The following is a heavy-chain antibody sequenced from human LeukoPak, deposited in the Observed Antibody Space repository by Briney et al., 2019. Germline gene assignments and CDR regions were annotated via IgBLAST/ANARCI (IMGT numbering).Heavy chain of an antibody. D-gene: IGHD5-18*01. J-gene: IGHJ4*02. Sequence: SVKVSCKASGGTFSSYAISWVRQAPGQGLEWMGGIIPIFGTANYAQKFHGRVTITADESTSTAYMELSSLRSEDTAVYYCASGVRGYSYGHFDYWGQGTLVTVCS. CDR3: ASGVRGYSYGHFDY. CDR2: IIPIFGTA. V-gene: IGHV1-69*13. CDR1: GGTFSSYA.